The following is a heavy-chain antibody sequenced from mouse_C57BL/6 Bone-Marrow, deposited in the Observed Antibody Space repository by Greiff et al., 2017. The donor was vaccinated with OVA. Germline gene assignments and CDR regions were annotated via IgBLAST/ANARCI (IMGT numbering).Heavy chain of an antibody. J-gene: IGHJ3*01. CDR1: GFTFSSYG. Sequence: EVKLMESGGDLVKPGGSLKLSCAASGFTFSSYGMSWVRQTPDKRLEWVATISSGGSYTYYPDSVKGRFTISRDNAKNTLYLQMSSLKSEDTAMYYCARPEGFAYWGQGTLVTVSA. CDR2: ISSGGSYT. CDR3: ARPEGFAY. V-gene: IGHV5-6*01.